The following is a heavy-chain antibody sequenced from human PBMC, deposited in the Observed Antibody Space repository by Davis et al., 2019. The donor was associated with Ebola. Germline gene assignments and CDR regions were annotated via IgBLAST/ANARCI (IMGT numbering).Heavy chain of an antibody. D-gene: IGHD6-19*01. J-gene: IGHJ4*02. CDR2: ISSSASYK. CDR3: TYLGGSSGWYNY. V-gene: IGHV3-11*03. CDR1: GFTFSVYY. Sequence: GGSLRLSCAASGFTFSVYYMSWIRQAPGKGPEWVSSISSSASYKNYADSVKGRFTISRDNAKDSLYLQMNSLRAEDTAFYYCTYLGGSSGWYNYWGQGTLVTVSS.